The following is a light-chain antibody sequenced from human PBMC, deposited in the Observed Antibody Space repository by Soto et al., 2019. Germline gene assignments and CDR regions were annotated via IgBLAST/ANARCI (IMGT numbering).Light chain of an antibody. CDR1: RSDVGGYNY. Sequence: QSVLTQPASVSGSPGQSITISCTGTRSDVGGYNYVSWNQQHPGKAPKLMIYEVSNRPSGVSNRFSGSKSGNTASLTISGLQAEDEADYYCSSYTSSSTRVFGAGTKLTVL. CDR2: EVS. J-gene: IGLJ1*01. CDR3: SSYTSSSTRV. V-gene: IGLV2-14*01.